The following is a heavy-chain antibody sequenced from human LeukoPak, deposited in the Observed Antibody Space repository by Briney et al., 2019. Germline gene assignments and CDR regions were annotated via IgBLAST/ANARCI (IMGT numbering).Heavy chain of an antibody. V-gene: IGHV4-39*07. CDR3: ARVLADGYRRKMYYFDY. CDR2: IYYSGST. D-gene: IGHD5-24*01. Sequence: SETLSLTCTVSGVSISSSNSYWGWMRQPPGKGMEWIGSIYYSGSTYYNPSLKSRVTISVDTSKNQFSLKLSSVTAADTAVYYCARVLADGYRRKMYYFDYWGQGTLVTVSS. J-gene: IGHJ4*02. CDR1: GVSISSSNSY.